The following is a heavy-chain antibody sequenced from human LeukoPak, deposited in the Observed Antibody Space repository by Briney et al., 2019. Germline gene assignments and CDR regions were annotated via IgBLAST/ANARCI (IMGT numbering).Heavy chain of an antibody. CDR2: IIPIFGTA. Sequence: TVKVSCKASGGTFSSYAISWVRQAPGQGLEWMGGIIPIFGTANYAQKFQGRVTITADESTSTAYMELSSLRSEDTAVYYCARDLVSWAIFGVVITNNWFDPWGQGTLVTVSS. J-gene: IGHJ5*02. D-gene: IGHD3-3*01. V-gene: IGHV1-69*13. CDR3: ARDLVSWAIFGVVITNNWFDP. CDR1: GGTFSSYA.